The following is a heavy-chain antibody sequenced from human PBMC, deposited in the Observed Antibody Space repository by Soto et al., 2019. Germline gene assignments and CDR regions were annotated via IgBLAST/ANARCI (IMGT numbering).Heavy chain of an antibody. CDR3: ARALRAYYASGSRRSYGMDV. CDR1: GYSFTSYW. V-gene: IGHV5-51*01. J-gene: IGHJ6*04. CDR2: IYPGDSDT. D-gene: IGHD3-10*01. Sequence: GESLKISCKGSGYSFTSYWIGWVRQMPGKGLEWMGIIYPGDSDTRYSPSFQGQVTISADKSISTAYLQWSSLKASDTAMYYCARALRAYYASGSRRSYGMDVHRKQSTVRVSS.